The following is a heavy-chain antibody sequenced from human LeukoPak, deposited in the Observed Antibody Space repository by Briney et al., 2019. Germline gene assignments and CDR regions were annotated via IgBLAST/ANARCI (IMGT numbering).Heavy chain of an antibody. CDR3: ATSPVISRD. D-gene: IGHD2-21*01. V-gene: IGHV3-74*03. CDR1: GFTFSDYW. Sequence: PGGSLRLSYAASGFTFSDYWMHWVRQAPGKGLEWVARIYSDVRRIKYADSVKGRFTISRDNAKNTLYLQMNALRVEDTAVYYCATSPVISRDWGQGTLVTVSS. CDR2: IYSDVRRI. J-gene: IGHJ4*02.